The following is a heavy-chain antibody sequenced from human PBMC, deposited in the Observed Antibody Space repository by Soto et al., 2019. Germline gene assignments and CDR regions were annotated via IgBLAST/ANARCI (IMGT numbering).Heavy chain of an antibody. Sequence: GGSLRLSCAASGFTFDDYAMHWVRQAPGKGLEWVSGISWNSGSIGYADSVKGRFTISRDNAKNSLYLQMNSLRAEDTALYYCAKAKRGLLWFGELLYQGGFDYWGQGTLVTVSS. D-gene: IGHD3-10*01. CDR2: ISWNSGSI. CDR1: GFTFDDYA. J-gene: IGHJ4*02. CDR3: AKAKRGLLWFGELLYQGGFDY. V-gene: IGHV3-9*01.